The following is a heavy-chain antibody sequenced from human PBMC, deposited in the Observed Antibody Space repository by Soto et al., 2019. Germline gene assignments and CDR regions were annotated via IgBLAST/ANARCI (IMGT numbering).Heavy chain of an antibody. V-gene: IGHV4-4*02. CDR3: AAGRGYSGAWFDY. Sequence: QVQLQESGPGLVNPSGTLSLTCPVSGGSISSENWWSWVRQPPGKGLEWIGEIYHRGGTNYNPSLKSRVXXSXDXXKHQSSLKLSSVTAADTAFYYCAAGRGYSGAWFDYWGQGTLVTVSS. CDR2: IYHRGGT. CDR1: GGSISSENW. D-gene: IGHD6-19*01. J-gene: IGHJ4*02.